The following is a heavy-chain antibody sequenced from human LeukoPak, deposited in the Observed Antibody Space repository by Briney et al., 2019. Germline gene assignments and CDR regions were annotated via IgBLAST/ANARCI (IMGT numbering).Heavy chain of an antibody. J-gene: IGHJ4*02. D-gene: IGHD3-22*01. Sequence: ASVKVSCKASGYTFTGYYMHWVRQAPGQGLEWMGWINPNSGGTNYAQKFQGRVTMTRDTSISTAYMELSRLRSDDTAVYYCARGAHYHDSSQGYDYWGQGTLVTVSS. CDR1: GYTFTGYY. V-gene: IGHV1-2*02. CDR2: INPNSGGT. CDR3: ARGAHYHDSSQGYDY.